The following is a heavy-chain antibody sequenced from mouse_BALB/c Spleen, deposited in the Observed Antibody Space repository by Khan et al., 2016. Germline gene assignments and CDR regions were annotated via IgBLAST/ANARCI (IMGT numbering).Heavy chain of an antibody. CDR2: IWWDDDK. V-gene: IGHV8-8*01. CDR3: ARIEGVRAMDY. CDR1: GFSLSTSGMG. D-gene: IGHD2-14*01. Sequence: QVTLKESGPGILQPSQTLSLTCSFSGFSLSTSGMGVGWIRQPSGKGLEWLAHIWWDDDKRSNLALKSRLTISKDTSSNQVFLKIASVDSADTATYYCARIEGVRAMDYWGQGTSVTVSS. J-gene: IGHJ4*01.